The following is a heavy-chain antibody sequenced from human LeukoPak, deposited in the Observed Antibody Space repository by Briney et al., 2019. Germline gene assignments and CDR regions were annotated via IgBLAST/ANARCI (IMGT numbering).Heavy chain of an antibody. CDR3: ASAPGVGPYQLLIAFDI. D-gene: IGHD2-2*01. CDR1: GASISSGNYY. J-gene: IGHJ3*02. Sequence: SQTLSLTCTVSGASISSGNYYWTWIRQPAGKGLEWIGRVYTSGDTNYSPSLKSRVTISIDTSKNQFSLNLTSVTAADTAVYYCASAPGVGPYQLLIAFDIWGQGTMVTVSS. CDR2: VYTSGDT. V-gene: IGHV4-61*02.